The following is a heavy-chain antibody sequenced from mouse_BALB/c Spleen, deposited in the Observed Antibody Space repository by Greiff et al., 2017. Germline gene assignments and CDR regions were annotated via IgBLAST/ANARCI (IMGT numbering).Heavy chain of an antibody. CDR3: ATYYGYYFDY. CDR1: GFTFSSYA. Sequence: VKLVESGGGLVKPGGSLKLSCAASGFTFSSYAMSWVRQTPEKRLEWVASISSGGSTYYPDSVKGRFTISRDNARNILYLQMSSLRSEDTAMYYCATYYGYYFDYWGQGTTLTVSS. V-gene: IGHV5-6-5*01. J-gene: IGHJ2*01. D-gene: IGHD2-10*01. CDR2: ISSGGST.